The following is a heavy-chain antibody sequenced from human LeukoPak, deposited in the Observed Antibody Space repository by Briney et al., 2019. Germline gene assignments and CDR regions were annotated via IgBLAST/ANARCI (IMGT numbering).Heavy chain of an antibody. Sequence: ASVKVSCKASGYSFTNYDINWVRQATGQGLEWMGWMNPKSGDTGYSQKFQGRVFITRDTSINTAYMELSSLGSDDTAVYYCAREGLTTVVSRAEFDYWGQGILVTVSS. CDR1: GYSFTNYD. J-gene: IGHJ4*02. D-gene: IGHD4-23*01. CDR2: MNPKSGDT. V-gene: IGHV1-8*03. CDR3: AREGLTTVVSRAEFDY.